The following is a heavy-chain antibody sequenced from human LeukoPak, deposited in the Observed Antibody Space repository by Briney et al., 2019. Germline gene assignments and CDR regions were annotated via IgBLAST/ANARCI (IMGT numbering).Heavy chain of an antibody. CDR1: GYTFSRHD. D-gene: IGHD4-11*01. V-gene: IGHV1-8*03. J-gene: IGHJ4*02. CDR3: ARETTTNDGVFDY. CDR2: MNPKNGNT. Sequence: GASVKVFCKASGYTFSRHDINWVRQATGQGLEWMGWMNPKNGNTGYAQNFQGRVTFTRDTSISTAYMELNNLRSDDTAVYYCARETTTNDGVFDYWGQGTLVIVSS.